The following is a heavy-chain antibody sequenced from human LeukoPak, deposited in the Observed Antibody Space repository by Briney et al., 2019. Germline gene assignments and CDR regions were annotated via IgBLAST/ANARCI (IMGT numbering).Heavy chain of an antibody. Sequence: SETLSLTCAVYGGSFSGYYWSWIRQPPGKGLEWIAYIYYSGSTNYNPSLKSRVTISVDTSKNQLSLKLNSVTAADTAVYYCARDRGTSSGFDAFDIWGQGTMVTVSS. CDR3: ARDRGTSSGFDAFDI. CDR1: GGSFSGYY. J-gene: IGHJ3*02. CDR2: IYYSGST. D-gene: IGHD6-6*01. V-gene: IGHV4-59*01.